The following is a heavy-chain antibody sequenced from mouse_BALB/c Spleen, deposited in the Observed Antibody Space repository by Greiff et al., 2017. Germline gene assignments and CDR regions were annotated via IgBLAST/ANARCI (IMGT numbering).Heavy chain of an antibody. Sequence: VESGGGLVQPGGSRKLSCAASGFTFSSFGMHWVRQAPEKGLEWVAYISSGSSTIYYADTVKGRFTISRDNPKNTLFLQMTSLRSEDTAMYYCASFGGGDFDVWGAGTTVTVSS. CDR2: ISSGSSTI. V-gene: IGHV5-17*02. J-gene: IGHJ1*01. CDR1: GFTFSSFG. CDR3: ASFGGGDFDV.